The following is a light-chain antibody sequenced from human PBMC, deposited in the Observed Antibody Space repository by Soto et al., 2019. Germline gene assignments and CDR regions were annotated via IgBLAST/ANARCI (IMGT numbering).Light chain of an antibody. J-gene: IGKJ1*01. CDR2: DAS. CDR1: QSISRW. CDR3: QQYNDYSTWT. V-gene: IGKV1-5*01. Sequence: DIQMTQSLSTLSASIGDRVSISCRASQSISRWVAWYQQKPGKAPKVLIWDASSLQRGVPSRFSGSGSGTEFTLTISSLQPDDFATYYCQQYNDYSTWTFGQGTRVDIK.